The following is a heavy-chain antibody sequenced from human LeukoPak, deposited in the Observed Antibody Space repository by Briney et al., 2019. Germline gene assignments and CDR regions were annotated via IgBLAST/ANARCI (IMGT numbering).Heavy chain of an antibody. CDR3: ARQVTFGYAYGYYFDF. CDR1: GGSVSSDIYH. Sequence: SETLSLTCIVSGGSVSSDIYHWSWIRQAPGKGLEWIGHNGNANYNPSLQSRVTISVGTSKNQFSLRLSSVTAADTAVYYCARQVTFGYAYGYYFDFWGQGTLVTVSS. CDR2: NGNA. D-gene: IGHD5-18*01. V-gene: IGHV4-61*01. J-gene: IGHJ4*02.